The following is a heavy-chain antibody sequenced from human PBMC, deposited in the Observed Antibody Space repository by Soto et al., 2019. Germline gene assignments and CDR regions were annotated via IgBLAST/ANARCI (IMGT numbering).Heavy chain of an antibody. Sequence: EVQLLESGGGLVQPGGSLRLSCAASGFTFSSYAMSWFRQAPGKGLEWVSAISGSGGSTYYADSVKGRFTFSRDNSKNTLSLQMNSLRAEDTAVYYCARRTSSCSFDYWGQGTLVTVSS. CDR2: ISGSGGST. CDR3: ARRTSSCSFDY. J-gene: IGHJ4*02. CDR1: GFTFSSYA. D-gene: IGHD2-2*01. V-gene: IGHV3-23*01.